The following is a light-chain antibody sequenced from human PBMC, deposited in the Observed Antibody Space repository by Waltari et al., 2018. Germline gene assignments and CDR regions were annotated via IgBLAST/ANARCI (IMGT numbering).Light chain of an antibody. Sequence: DILLTQSPTSLSASIGDRVTITCQANQHISNYLNWYQRKPGNAPKLLIYDASDLEPGVPLRFSGTGYGASFTLTISSLQPEDVATYYCQQFDAFPYTFGHGTNLQIK. CDR3: QQFDAFPYT. CDR2: DAS. CDR1: QHISNY. J-gene: IGKJ2*01. V-gene: IGKV1-33*01.